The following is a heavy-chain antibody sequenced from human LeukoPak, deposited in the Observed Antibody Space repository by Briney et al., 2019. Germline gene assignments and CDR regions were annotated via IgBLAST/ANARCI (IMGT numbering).Heavy chain of an antibody. CDR3: ARDEAGDRFNAFGI. CDR1: GYTFTGYF. V-gene: IGHV1-2*02. J-gene: IGHJ3*02. D-gene: IGHD7-27*01. Sequence: ASVKVSCKASGYTFTGYFIHWVRQAPGQGLEWMGWINPNSGGTNYAQKFQGRVTMTRDTSISTAYMELSRLRSDDTAVYYCARDEAGDRFNAFGIWGQGTMVTVSS. CDR2: INPNSGGT.